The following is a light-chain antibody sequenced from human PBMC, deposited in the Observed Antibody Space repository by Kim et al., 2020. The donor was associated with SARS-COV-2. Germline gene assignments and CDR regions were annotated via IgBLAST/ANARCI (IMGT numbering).Light chain of an antibody. CDR1: QSISTY. Sequence: DIQMTQSPSSLSASVGDRVTITCRASQSISTYLNWYQQKPGKAPKLLIYGASSLQSGVPSRFSGSGSGTDFTLTISSLQPEDFATYYCQQSHSTPRTFGQGTKLEI. CDR3: QQSHSTPRT. J-gene: IGKJ2*01. CDR2: GAS. V-gene: IGKV1-39*01.